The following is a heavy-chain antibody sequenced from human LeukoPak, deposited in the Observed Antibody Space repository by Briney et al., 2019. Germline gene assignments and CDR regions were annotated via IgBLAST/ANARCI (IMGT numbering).Heavy chain of an antibody. V-gene: IGHV3-23*01. CDR2: IDGPTFRT. J-gene: IGHJ4*02. Sequence: PGGSLRLSCSASGFTFSKYAMHWVRQAPGKGLEWVSTIDGPTFRTHYADSVMGRFTISRDNSKNTLYLQMNSLRAEDAAVYFCTTWVGAHFDFWGQGTLVTVSS. CDR3: TTWVGAHFDF. CDR1: GFTFSKYA. D-gene: IGHD1-26*01.